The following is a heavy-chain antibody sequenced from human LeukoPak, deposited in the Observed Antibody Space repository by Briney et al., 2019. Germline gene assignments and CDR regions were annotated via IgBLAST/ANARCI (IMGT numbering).Heavy chain of an antibody. V-gene: IGHV3-30-3*01. J-gene: IGHJ4*02. CDR2: ISYDGSNK. Sequence: GGSLRLSCAASGFTSSSYTMHWVRQAPGKGLEWVAVISYDGSNKYYADSVKGRFTISRDNSKNTLYLQMNSLRAEDTAVYHCARVKGSSTFDYWGQGTLVTVSS. CDR1: GFTSSSYT. CDR3: ARVKGSSTFDY. D-gene: IGHD2-2*01.